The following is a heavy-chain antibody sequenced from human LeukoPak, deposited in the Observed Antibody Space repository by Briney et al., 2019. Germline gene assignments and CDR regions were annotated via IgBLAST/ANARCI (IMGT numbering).Heavy chain of an antibody. CDR3: ARGYGSGSYPDY. CDR1: GFSFSDYY. J-gene: IGHJ4*02. Sequence: GGSLRLSCAASGFSFSDYYMSWIRHAPGKGLEGVSYISSSSSYTNYADSVKGRFTISRDNAKNSLYLQMNSLRAEDTAVYYCARGYGSGSYPDYWGQGTLVTVSS. D-gene: IGHD3-10*01. CDR2: ISSSSSYT. V-gene: IGHV3-11*06.